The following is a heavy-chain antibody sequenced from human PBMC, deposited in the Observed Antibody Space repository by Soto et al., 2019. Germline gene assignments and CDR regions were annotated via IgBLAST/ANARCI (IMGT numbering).Heavy chain of an antibody. V-gene: IGHV1-3*01. CDR2: INAGNGNT. CDR1: GYTFTSYA. CDR3: ARDLSSRVVPAAMWEYYFDY. Sequence: GASVKVSCKASGYTFTSYAMHWVRQAPGQRLEWMGWINAGNGNTKYSQKFQGRVTITRDTSASTAYMELSSLRSEDTAVYYCARDLSSRVVPAAMWEYYFDYWGQGTLVTVSS. J-gene: IGHJ4*02. D-gene: IGHD2-2*01.